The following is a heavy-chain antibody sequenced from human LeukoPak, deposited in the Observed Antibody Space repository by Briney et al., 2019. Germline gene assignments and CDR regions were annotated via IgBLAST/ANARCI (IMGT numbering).Heavy chain of an antibody. CDR2: IYYSGST. D-gene: IGHD2-15*01. J-gene: IGHJ4*02. V-gene: IGHV4-59*12. CDR1: GGSISSYY. CDR3: ARIGYCSGGSCYSPDFDY. Sequence: SETLSLTCTVSGGSISSYYWSWIRQPPGKGLEWIGSIYYSGSTYYNPSLKSRVTISVDTSKNQFSLKLSSVTAADTAVYYCARIGYCSGGSCYSPDFDYWGQGTLVTVSS.